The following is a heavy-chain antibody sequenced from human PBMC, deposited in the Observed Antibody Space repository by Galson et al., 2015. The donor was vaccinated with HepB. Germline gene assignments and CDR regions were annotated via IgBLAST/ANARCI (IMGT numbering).Heavy chain of an antibody. J-gene: IGHJ4*02. CDR2: TYYRSKWYN. CDR3: ACGNYHFDC. Sequence: CAISGDSVSSNSAVWNWIRQSPSRGLEWLGRTYYRSKWYNDYAVSVKSRITINPDTSKNQFSLQLNSVTPEDTAVYYCACGNYHFDCWDQGTLVTVSS. V-gene: IGHV6-1*01. CDR1: GDSVSSNSAV. D-gene: IGHD5-24*01.